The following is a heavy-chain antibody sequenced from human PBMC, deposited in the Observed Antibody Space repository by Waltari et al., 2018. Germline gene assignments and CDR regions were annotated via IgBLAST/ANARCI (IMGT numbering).Heavy chain of an antibody. CDR2: IYYSGST. CDR3: ARVRGVVPAAIHWYFDL. D-gene: IGHD2-2*02. Sequence: QVQLQESGPGLVKPSQTLSLTCTVSGGSISSGDYYWSWIRQPPGKGLEWIGYIYYSGSTYYDPALKSRVTISVDTSKNQFSLKLSSVTAADTAVYYCARVRGVVPAAIHWYFDLWGRGTLVTVSS. CDR1: GGSISSGDYY. V-gene: IGHV4-30-4*08. J-gene: IGHJ2*01.